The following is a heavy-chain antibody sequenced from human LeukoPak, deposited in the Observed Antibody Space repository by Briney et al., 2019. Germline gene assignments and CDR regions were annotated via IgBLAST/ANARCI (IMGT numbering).Heavy chain of an antibody. V-gene: IGHV3-30*02. CDR3: AKNRLTMVRGTYFDY. J-gene: IGHJ4*02. CDR2: IRYDGSNK. Sequence: PGGSLRLSCAASGFTFSSYGMHWVRQAPGKGLQWVAFIRYDGSNKYYADSVKGRFTISRDNSKNTLYLQMNSLRAEDTAVYYCAKNRLTMVRGTYFDYWGQGTLVTVSS. CDR1: GFTFSSYG. D-gene: IGHD3-10*01.